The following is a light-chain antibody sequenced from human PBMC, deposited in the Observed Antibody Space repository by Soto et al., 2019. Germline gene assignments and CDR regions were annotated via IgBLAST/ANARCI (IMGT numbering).Light chain of an antibody. V-gene: IGKV3-15*01. J-gene: IGKJ1*01. CDR2: GAS. Sequence: EIVMTQSPATLSVSPGERATLSCRASQSLSSDLAWYQQKPGQAPRLLIYGASARATGIPARFMGSGSGTEFTLTISSLQSEDFALYYCQHYYRWPSTFGQGTKVDIK. CDR1: QSLSSD. CDR3: QHYYRWPST.